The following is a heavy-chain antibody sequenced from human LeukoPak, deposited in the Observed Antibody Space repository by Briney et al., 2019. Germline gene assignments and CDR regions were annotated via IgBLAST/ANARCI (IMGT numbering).Heavy chain of an antibody. CDR3: ARSYYDSSGTPDY. J-gene: IGHJ4*02. D-gene: IGHD3-22*01. CDR1: GGSISSYY. CDR2: IYYSGST. Sequence: PSETLSLTCTVSGGSISSYYWSWIQQPPGKGLEWIGYIYYSGSTNYNPSLKSRVTISVDTSKNQFSLKLSSVTAADTAVYYCARSYYDSSGTPDYWGQGTLVTVSS. V-gene: IGHV4-59*01.